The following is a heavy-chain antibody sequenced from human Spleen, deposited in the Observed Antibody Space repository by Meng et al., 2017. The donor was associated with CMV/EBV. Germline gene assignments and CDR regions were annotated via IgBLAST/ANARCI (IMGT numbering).Heavy chain of an antibody. CDR2: IKSDGSST. CDR1: GFSFSTCW. CDR3: AKDHCSSISCQYYYYYHMDV. V-gene: IGHV3-74*01. Sequence: GESLKISCAASGFSFSTCWMHWVRQAPGKGLMWVSRIKSDGSSTSYADSVKGRFTISRDNSKNTMYLQMNSLRPEDTAVYYCAKDHCSSISCQYYYYYHMDVWGLGTTVTVSS. D-gene: IGHD2-2*01. J-gene: IGHJ6*02.